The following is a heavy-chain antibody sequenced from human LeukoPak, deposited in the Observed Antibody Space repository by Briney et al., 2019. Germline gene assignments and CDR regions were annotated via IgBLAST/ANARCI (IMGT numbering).Heavy chain of an antibody. CDR1: GFTFSSYA. CDR2: ISYDGSNK. J-gene: IGHJ5*02. V-gene: IGHV3-30-3*02. D-gene: IGHD2-15*01. CDR3: AKQWSGGSALYWFDP. Sequence: GRSLRLSCAASGFTFSSYAMHWVRQAPGKGLEWVAVISYDGSNKYYADSVKGRFTISRDNSKNTLYLQMNSLRGEDTAVYYCAKQWSGGSALYWFDPWGQGTLVTVSS.